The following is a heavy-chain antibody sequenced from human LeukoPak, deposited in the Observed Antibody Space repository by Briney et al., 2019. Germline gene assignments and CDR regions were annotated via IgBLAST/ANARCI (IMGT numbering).Heavy chain of an antibody. J-gene: IGHJ2*01. V-gene: IGHV4-31*03. CDR2: IYYSGST. CDR1: GGSISSGGYY. CDR3: ARGSPDYGDLRYWYFDL. Sequence: PSQTLSLTCTVSGGSISSGGYYWSWIRQHPGKGLKWIGYIYYSGSTYYNPSLKSRVTISVDTSKNQFSLKLSSVTAADTAVYYCARGSPDYGDLRYWYFDLWGRGTLVTVSS. D-gene: IGHD4-17*01.